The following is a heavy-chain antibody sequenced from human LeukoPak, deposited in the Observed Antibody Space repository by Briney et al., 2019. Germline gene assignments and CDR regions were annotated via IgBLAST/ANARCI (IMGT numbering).Heavy chain of an antibody. CDR2: ISGSGGST. CDR1: GFTFSSYA. J-gene: IGHJ6*04. D-gene: IGHD2-8*01. CDR3: AKGNGPARYGMDV. V-gene: IGHV3-23*01. Sequence: PGASLRLSCAASGFTFSSYAMSWVRQAPGKGLEWVSAISGSGGSTYYADSVKGRFTISRDNSENTLYLQMNSLRAEDTAVYYCAKGNGPARYGMDVWGKGTTVTVSS.